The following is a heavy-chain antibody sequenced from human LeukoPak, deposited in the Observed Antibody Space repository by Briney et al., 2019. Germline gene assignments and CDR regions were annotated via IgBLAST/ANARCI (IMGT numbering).Heavy chain of an antibody. J-gene: IGHJ4*02. CDR2: IYYSGST. CDR1: GGSISSYY. V-gene: IGHV4-59*01. Sequence: SSETLSLTCTVSGGSISSYYWSWIRQPPEKGLEWIGYIYYSGSTNYNPSLKSRVTISVDTSKNQFSLKLSSVTAADTAVYYCARVITGERGRSYFDYWGQGTLVTVSS. CDR3: ARVITGERGRSYFDY. D-gene: IGHD7-27*01.